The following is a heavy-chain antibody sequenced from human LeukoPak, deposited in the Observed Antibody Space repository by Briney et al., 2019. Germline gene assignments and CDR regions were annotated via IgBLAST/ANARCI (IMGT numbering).Heavy chain of an antibody. D-gene: IGHD3-3*01. Sequence: ASVKVSCKASGGTFSSYAISWVRQATGQGLEWMGGIIPIFGTANYAQKFQGRVTITADESTSTAYMELSSLRSEDTAVYYCARSNYRRGYYDFWNMIFDYWGQGTLVTVSS. V-gene: IGHV1-69*01. CDR1: GGTFSSYA. J-gene: IGHJ4*02. CDR3: ARSNYRRGYYDFWNMIFDY. CDR2: IIPIFGTA.